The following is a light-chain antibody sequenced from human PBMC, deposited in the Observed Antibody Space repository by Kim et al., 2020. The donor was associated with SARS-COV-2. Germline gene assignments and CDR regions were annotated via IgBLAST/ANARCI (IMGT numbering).Light chain of an antibody. CDR2: GAS. J-gene: IGKJ4*01. V-gene: IGKV3-15*01. Sequence: VSPGERVTLSCRASQSVRNNLGWYQQKPGQVPRLVIYGASTRATGIPARFSGSGSGTEFTLTISSLQSEDFAVYYCQQHNNWPLTFGGGTKVDIK. CDR1: QSVRNN. CDR3: QQHNNWPLT.